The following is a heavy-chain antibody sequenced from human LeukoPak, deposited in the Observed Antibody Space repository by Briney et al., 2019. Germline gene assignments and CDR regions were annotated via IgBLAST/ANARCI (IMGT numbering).Heavy chain of an antibody. CDR1: GFTFSDYY. D-gene: IGHD3-22*01. Sequence: KAGGSLRLSCAASGFTFSDYYMSWVRQAPGKGLEWVSYISSSSSTIYYADSVKGRFTISRDNAKNSLYLQMNSLRDEDTAVYYCARGTYYDSSGYGGGEWVDYWGQGTLVTVSS. J-gene: IGHJ4*02. CDR3: ARGTYYDSSGYGGGEWVDY. CDR2: ISSSSSTI. V-gene: IGHV3-11*04.